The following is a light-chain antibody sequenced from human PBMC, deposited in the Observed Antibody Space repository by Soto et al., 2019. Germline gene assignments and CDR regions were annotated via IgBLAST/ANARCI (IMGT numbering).Light chain of an antibody. CDR1: QSVSSY. CDR2: DAS. J-gene: IGKJ2*01. Sequence: EIVLTQSPATLSLSPGERATLACRASQSVSSYLAWYQQKPGQAPRLRIYDASNRATGIPARFSGGGSGTDFTLTISSLEPEAFAVYYCQQRFNWPRFTFGQGTKLEIK. CDR3: QQRFNWPRFT. V-gene: IGKV3-11*01.